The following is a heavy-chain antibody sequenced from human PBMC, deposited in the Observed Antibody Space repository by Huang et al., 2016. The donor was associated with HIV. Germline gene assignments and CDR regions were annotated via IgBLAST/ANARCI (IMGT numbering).Heavy chain of an antibody. CDR1: GDSIDNGSYH. J-gene: IGHJ6*03. CDR2: PYTSGNN. CDR3: ARGRGATYSYYCYYMDV. V-gene: IGHV4-61*09. Sequence: QVQLQESGPGLVQPSQTLSLSCSVSGDSIDNGSYHWTWIRQPAGRGLEWLGHPYTSGNNNPSPSLGGRVTISVDMSRNQFSLKLSSVTAADTAVYFCARGRGATYSYYCYYMDVWGRGATVTVSS. D-gene: IGHD3-10*01.